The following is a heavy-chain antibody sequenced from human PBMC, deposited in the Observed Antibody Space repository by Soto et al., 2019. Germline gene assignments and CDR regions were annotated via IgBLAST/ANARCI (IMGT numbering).Heavy chain of an antibody. Sequence: EVRLVESGGGLVQPGGSLRLSCAGSGFTFIDFVMHWVRQAPGKGLEWLSYISTSASTIYYADSVKGRFIISRENAKNSLSLQMNSLRAEDTAIYYCTRGRPYCSGTRCKGMDVWGQGTTVTVSS. CDR3: TRGRPYCSGTRCKGMDV. J-gene: IGHJ6*02. V-gene: IGHV3-48*03. CDR1: GFTFIDFV. D-gene: IGHD2-2*01. CDR2: ISTSASTI.